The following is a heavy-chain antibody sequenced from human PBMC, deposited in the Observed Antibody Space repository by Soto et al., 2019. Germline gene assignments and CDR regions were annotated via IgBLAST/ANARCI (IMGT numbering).Heavy chain of an antibody. Sequence: QVQLVQSGAEVKKPGASVKVSCKASGYTFTSYYMHWVRQAPGQGLEWMGIINPSGGSTSYAQKYRGSVTLTRDTSTSPVYMELSSLRSEDTAVYYCASPSYSRCSSTSCYYYYYYYYMDVWGKGTTVTVSS. CDR1: GYTFTSYY. J-gene: IGHJ6*03. CDR2: INPSGGST. D-gene: IGHD2-2*01. V-gene: IGHV1-46*03. CDR3: ASPSYSRCSSTSCYYYYYYYYMDV.